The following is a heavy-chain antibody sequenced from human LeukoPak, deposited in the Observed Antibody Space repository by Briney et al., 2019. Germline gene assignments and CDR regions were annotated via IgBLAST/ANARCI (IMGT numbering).Heavy chain of an antibody. CDR2: INGKRGDT. CDR3: ARDHDWGVHY. J-gene: IGHJ4*02. Sequence: ASVKVSCNASGFTCTDHFMHWGRQAPGQGLEWMGWINGKRGDTNYAQNFQDRVTVTRDTSTSTVYMELSRLTVDDTAVYYCARDHDWGVHYWGQGTLVTVSS. V-gene: IGHV1-2*02. D-gene: IGHD7-27*01. CDR1: GFTCTDHF.